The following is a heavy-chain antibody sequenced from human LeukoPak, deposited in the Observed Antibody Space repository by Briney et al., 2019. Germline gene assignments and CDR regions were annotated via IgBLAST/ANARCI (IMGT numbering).Heavy chain of an antibody. J-gene: IGHJ4*02. Sequence: PGGSLRLSCAASGFTFSSYGMSWVRQAPGKGLEWVSAISGSGGSTYYADSVKGRFTISRDNSKNTLYLQMNSLRAEDTAVYYCAREEYYYDSSGYPTDWGQGTLVTVSS. V-gene: IGHV3-23*01. CDR1: GFTFSSYG. CDR2: ISGSGGST. D-gene: IGHD3-22*01. CDR3: AREEYYYDSSGYPTD.